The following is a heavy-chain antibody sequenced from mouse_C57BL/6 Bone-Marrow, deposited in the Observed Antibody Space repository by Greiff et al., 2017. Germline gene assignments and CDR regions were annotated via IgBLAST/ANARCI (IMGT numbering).Heavy chain of an antibody. CDR3: TRGKSNYEAMDY. CDR1: GYTFTGYW. D-gene: IGHD2-5*01. Sequence: VQLQQSGAELMQPGASVKLSCKATGYTFTGYWIEWVKQRPGHGLEWIGEILPGSGSTNYNEKFKGTATFTADTSSNTASMQLSSLTAEDAAIYCGTRGKSNYEAMDYWGQGTSVTVSA. V-gene: IGHV1-9*01. CDR2: ILPGSGST. J-gene: IGHJ4*01.